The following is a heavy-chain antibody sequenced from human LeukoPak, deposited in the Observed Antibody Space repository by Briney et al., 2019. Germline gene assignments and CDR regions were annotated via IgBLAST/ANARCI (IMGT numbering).Heavy chain of an antibody. D-gene: IGHD3-10*01. V-gene: IGHV4-59*12. Sequence: SETLSLTCTVSGGSISSYYWTWIRQPPGKGLEWIGSFYHSGSTYYNPSLKSRVTISVDTSKIQFSLKLNSVTAADTAVYYCASGVAADYWGQGTLVTVSS. CDR3: ASGVAADY. CDR2: FYHSGST. CDR1: GGSISSYY. J-gene: IGHJ4*01.